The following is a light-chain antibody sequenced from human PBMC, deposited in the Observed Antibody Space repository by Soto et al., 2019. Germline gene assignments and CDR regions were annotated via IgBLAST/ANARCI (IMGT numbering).Light chain of an antibody. CDR3: ASWDDDLNGPI. Sequence: QSALTQPPSASGTPGKRVVISCSGSHSNVGVNAISWYQHLPGTAPRLLLHTDDQRPSGIPDRFSGSHSGTSASLAISRLQSEDEGHYYCASWDDDLNGPIFGGGTKVTVL. CDR1: HSNVGVNA. V-gene: IGLV1-44*01. J-gene: IGLJ2*01. CDR2: TDD.